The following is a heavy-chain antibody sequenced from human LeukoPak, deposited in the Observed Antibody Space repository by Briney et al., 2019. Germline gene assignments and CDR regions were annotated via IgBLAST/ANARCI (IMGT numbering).Heavy chain of an antibody. J-gene: IGHJ6*03. CDR3: ARVGIVVVPAAGYYYYYMDV. D-gene: IGHD2-2*01. CDR2: MNPNSGNT. V-gene: IGHV1-8*03. Sequence: ASLKVSCKASGYTFTNYDINWVRQATGQGLEWMGWMNPNSGNTGYAQKFQGRVTITRNTSISTAYMELSSLRSEDTAVYYCARVGIVVVPAAGYYYYYMDVWGKGTTVTVSS. CDR1: GYTFTNYD.